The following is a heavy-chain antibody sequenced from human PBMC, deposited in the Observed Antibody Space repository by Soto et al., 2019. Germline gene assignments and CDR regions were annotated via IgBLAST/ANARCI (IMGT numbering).Heavy chain of an antibody. CDR3: AKGHSSSWRNWFDP. J-gene: IGHJ5*02. Sequence: GGSLRLSCAASGFTFSSYGMHWVRQARGKGLEWVAVISYDGSNKYYADSVKGRFTISRDNSKNTLYLQVSSLRAEDTAVYYCAKGHSSSWRNWFDPWGQGTLVTVSS. D-gene: IGHD6-13*01. V-gene: IGHV3-30*18. CDR2: ISYDGSNK. CDR1: GFTFSSYG.